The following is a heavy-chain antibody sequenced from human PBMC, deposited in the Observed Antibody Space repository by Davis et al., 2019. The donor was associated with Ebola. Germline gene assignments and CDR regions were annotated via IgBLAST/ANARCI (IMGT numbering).Heavy chain of an antibody. D-gene: IGHD1-26*01. J-gene: IGHJ4*02. Sequence: ASVKVSCKASGYTFTTYGINWVRQAPGQGLEWMGWISAHSGDTNYSQKLQARVTMTTDTSTSTAYMELTNLRSDDTAVYYCAREVGETKLDQWGQGTLVTVSS. CDR1: GYTFTTYG. CDR2: ISAHSGDT. CDR3: AREVGETKLDQ. V-gene: IGHV1-18*01.